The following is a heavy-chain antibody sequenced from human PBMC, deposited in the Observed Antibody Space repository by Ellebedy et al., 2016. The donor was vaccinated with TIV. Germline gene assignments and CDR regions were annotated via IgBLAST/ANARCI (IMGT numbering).Heavy chain of an antibody. CDR3: TRDRGSYGYDL. V-gene: IGHV1-18*01. D-gene: IGHD1-26*01. Sequence: AASVKVSCKASGYTFTRYGFSWVRQPPGQGLEWMGWMNTYNGNTKYAQKVQGRVTMATDTSTSTAYMELSSLRSDDTAVYYCTRDRGSYGYDLWGQGTLVTVSS. J-gene: IGHJ5*02. CDR2: MNTYNGNT. CDR1: GYTFTRYG.